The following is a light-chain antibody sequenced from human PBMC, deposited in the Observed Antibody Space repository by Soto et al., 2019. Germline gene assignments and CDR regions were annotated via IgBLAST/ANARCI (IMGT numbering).Light chain of an antibody. CDR3: CSYAGSRTYV. J-gene: IGLJ1*01. CDR1: NSDVGTYKL. Sequence: QSVLTQPASVSGSPGQSITISCTGTNSDVGTYKLVSWYQQHPDKAPKLMIYEDRKRPSGVSNRFSGSKSGNTASLTISGLQAEDEADHYCCSYAGSRTYVFGSGTKLTVL. CDR2: EDR. V-gene: IGLV2-23*01.